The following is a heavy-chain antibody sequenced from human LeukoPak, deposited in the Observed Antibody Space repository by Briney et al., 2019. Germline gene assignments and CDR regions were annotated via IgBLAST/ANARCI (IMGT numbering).Heavy chain of an antibody. CDR3: AKRGDLSSDWLKYYFEY. CDR1: GFTFSTFG. Sequence: GGSLRLSCAASGFTFSTFGMNWVRRAPGKGLEWVSPFSASAGSTYYADSVKGRFSISRDNSKNTLYLQMNSLRAEDTAVYYCAKRGDLSSDWLKYYFEYWGQGTQVTVSS. D-gene: IGHD3-9*01. CDR2: FSASAGST. V-gene: IGHV3-23*01. J-gene: IGHJ4*02.